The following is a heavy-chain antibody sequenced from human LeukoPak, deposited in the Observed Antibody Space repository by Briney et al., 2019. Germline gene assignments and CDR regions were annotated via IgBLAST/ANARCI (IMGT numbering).Heavy chain of an antibody. J-gene: IGHJ4*02. CDR3: ARQNASGSPTY. CDR1: GYGFTTYW. CDR2: IYPGDSDT. V-gene: IGHV5-51*01. D-gene: IGHD3-10*01. Sequence: GESLKISFKGSGYGFTTYWIGWVRPMPGKGLEWMGIIYPGDSDTRYSPSFQGQVTISADKSISTAYLQWNSLKSSDTAIYYCARQNASGSPTYWGQGTLVTVSS.